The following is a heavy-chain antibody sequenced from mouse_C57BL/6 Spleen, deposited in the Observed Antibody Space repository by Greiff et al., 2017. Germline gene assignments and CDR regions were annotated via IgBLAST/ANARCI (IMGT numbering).Heavy chain of an antibody. D-gene: IGHD1-1*01. CDR3: ARSDYGSSYFDY. J-gene: IGHJ2*01. V-gene: IGHV1-80*01. Sequence: QVQLQQSGAELVKPGASVKISCKASGYAFSSYWMNWVKQRPGKGLEWIGQIYPGDGDTNYNGKFKGKATLTADKSSSTAYMQLSSLTSEDSAVYFCARSDYGSSYFDYWGQDTTLTVSS. CDR2: IYPGDGDT. CDR1: GYAFSSYW.